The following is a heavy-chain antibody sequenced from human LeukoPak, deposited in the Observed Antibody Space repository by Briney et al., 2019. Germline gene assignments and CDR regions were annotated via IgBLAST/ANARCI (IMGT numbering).Heavy chain of an antibody. CDR2: IRSDGTI. D-gene: IGHD2/OR15-2a*01. J-gene: IGHJ3*02. V-gene: IGHV3-69-1*01. Sequence: PGGSLRLSCEASGFTSFNFPMNWVRKAPGKGLEWVSHIRSDGTITYADSVKGRFTISRDDAKTSVYLQLNSLRDEDTAIYNCARDNIWAFDIWGQGTMVTVSS. CDR1: GFTSFNFP. CDR3: ARDNIWAFDI.